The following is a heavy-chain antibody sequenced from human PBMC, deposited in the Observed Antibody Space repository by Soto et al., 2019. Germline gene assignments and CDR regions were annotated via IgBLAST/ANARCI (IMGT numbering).Heavy chain of an antibody. Sequence: SETLSLTCSVSCDAISNYYWSWIRQTPGRGLEWIGCVHESGSTDYNPSLKGRVTISLHTSKSQFSLSLRSATAADTATYYCARGTRALITSFFAYWGQGISVTVSS. V-gene: IGHV4-59*01. CDR2: VHESGST. J-gene: IGHJ4*02. CDR3: ARGTRALITSFFAY. D-gene: IGHD1-20*01. CDR1: CDAISNYY.